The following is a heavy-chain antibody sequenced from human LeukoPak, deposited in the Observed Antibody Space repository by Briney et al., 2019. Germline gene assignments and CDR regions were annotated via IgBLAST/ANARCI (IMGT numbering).Heavy chain of an antibody. D-gene: IGHD3-10*01. CDR2: IYYTGST. V-gene: IGHV4-39*01. CDR1: GASVTSGGFY. Sequence: PLETLSLTCSVSGASVTSGGFYWGWLRQPPGKGPEWIATIYYTGSTYYNPSLKSRVSISIDTSKNQFSLRLTSVTATDTAVYQCARHSGSGSESRPFDPWGQGTLVSVSS. J-gene: IGHJ5*02. CDR3: ARHSGSGSESRPFDP.